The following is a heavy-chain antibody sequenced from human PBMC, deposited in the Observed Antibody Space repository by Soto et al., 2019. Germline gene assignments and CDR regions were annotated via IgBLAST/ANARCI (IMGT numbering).Heavy chain of an antibody. D-gene: IGHD6-6*01. V-gene: IGHV3-30-3*01. CDR2: ISYDGSNK. CDR3: ARETSKAYSSSSAGGMDV. Sequence: PGGSLRLSCAASGFTFSSYAMHWVRRAPGKGLEWVAVISYDGSNKYYADSVKGRFTISRDNSKNTLYLQMNSLRAEDTAVYYCARETSKAYSSSSAGGMDVWGQGTTVTVSS. J-gene: IGHJ6*02. CDR1: GFTFSSYA.